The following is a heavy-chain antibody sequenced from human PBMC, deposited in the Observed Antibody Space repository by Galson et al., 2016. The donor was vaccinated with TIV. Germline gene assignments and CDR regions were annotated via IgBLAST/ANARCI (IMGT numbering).Heavy chain of an antibody. D-gene: IGHD2-15*01. CDR3: AKDKGLGGGSTVRH. V-gene: IGHV3-23*01. Sequence: SLRLSCAPSGFTFGSYAMSWVRQAPGKGLEWVSAISGSGDNTYYADSVKGRFTISRDNSKNMLYLQMNSLRADDTAVYYCAKDKGLGGGSTVRHWGQGTLVTVFS. CDR2: ISGSGDNT. CDR1: GFTFGSYA. J-gene: IGHJ4*02.